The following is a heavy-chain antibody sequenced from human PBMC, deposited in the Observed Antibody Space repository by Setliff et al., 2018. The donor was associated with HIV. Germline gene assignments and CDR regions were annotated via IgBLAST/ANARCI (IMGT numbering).Heavy chain of an antibody. V-gene: IGHV3-7*01. CDR1: GFTFSNNW. J-gene: IGHJ4*02. CDR2: INPDGSEK. D-gene: IGHD6-19*01. Sequence: GGSLRLSCEASGFTFSNNWVSWVRQAPGKGLEWVATINPDGSEKHYADSVRGRFTISRDSAKNALFLQTSSLRVEDTAVYYCARMVAGFWGQGTLVTVSS. CDR3: ARMVAGF.